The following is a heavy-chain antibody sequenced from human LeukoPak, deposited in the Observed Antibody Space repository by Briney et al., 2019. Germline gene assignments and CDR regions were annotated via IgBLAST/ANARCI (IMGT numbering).Heavy chain of an antibody. Sequence: GGSLRLSCEASGFTFSSYWMHWVRQTPGKGLVWVSRINSDGSFTNFADSVKGRFTISRDNAKNTLYLQMNSLRAEDTAVYYCATILTGYYRDYWGQGTLVTVS. D-gene: IGHD3-9*01. V-gene: IGHV3-74*01. CDR1: GFTFSSYW. CDR2: INSDGSFT. CDR3: ATILTGYYRDY. J-gene: IGHJ4*02.